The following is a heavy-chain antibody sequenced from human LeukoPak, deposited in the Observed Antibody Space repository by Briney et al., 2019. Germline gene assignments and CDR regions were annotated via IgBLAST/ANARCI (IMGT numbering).Heavy chain of an antibody. CDR2: INQEGSER. V-gene: IGHV3-7*04. J-gene: IGHJ6*02. CDR1: GFTFINHW. CDR3: ARADAMDV. Sequence: GGSLRLSCAASGFTFINHWMTWVRQAPGKGPEWVANINQEGSERYYVDSVKGRFTISRDNAKNSLYLQMNSLRLEDTALYYCARADAMDVWGQGTTVTVSS.